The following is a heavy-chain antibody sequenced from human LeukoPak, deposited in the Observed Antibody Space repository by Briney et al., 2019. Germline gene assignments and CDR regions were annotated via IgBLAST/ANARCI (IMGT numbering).Heavy chain of an antibody. V-gene: IGHV4-59*11. CDR3: PRTPMASTTSAFPDASDF. Sequence: PSETLSLTCTVSGDSFSGHYWSWIRQTPGKGLEWIGYVSYSGGTNYNPSLKRRVSISLDSSKNQFSLKLSSPAAADPAVYYCPRTPMASTTSAFPDASDFWGQGTMVTVSS. CDR1: GDSFSGHY. D-gene: IGHD1-1*01. CDR2: VSYSGGT. J-gene: IGHJ3*01.